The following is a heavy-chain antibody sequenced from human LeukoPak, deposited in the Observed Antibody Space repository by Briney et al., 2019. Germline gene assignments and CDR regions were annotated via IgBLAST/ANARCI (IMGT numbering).Heavy chain of an antibody. CDR2: IYHSGST. Sequence: PSETLSLTCTVSGYSISSGYYWGWIRQPPGKGLEWIGSIYHSGSTYYNPSLKSRVTMSVDTSKNQFSLKLSSVTAADTAVYYCARVFLGVFDYWGQGTLVTVSS. V-gene: IGHV4-38-2*02. CDR1: GYSISSGYY. J-gene: IGHJ4*02. D-gene: IGHD3-16*01. CDR3: ARVFLGVFDY.